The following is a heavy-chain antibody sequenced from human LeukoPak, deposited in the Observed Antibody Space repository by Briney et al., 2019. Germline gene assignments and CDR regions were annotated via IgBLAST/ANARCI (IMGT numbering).Heavy chain of an antibody. Sequence: PGGSLRLSCAASGFNVSSNYMSWVRQAPGRGLEWVTVTYSAGRIFYADSVKGRFTISRGNAKNSLYLQMNSLRAEDTAVYYCAELGITMIGGVWGKGTTVTISS. J-gene: IGHJ6*04. CDR2: TYSAGRI. V-gene: IGHV3-66*01. CDR1: GFNVSSNY. D-gene: IGHD3-10*02. CDR3: AELGITMIGGV.